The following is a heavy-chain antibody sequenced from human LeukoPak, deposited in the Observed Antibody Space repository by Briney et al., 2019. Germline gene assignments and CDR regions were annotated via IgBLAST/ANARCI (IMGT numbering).Heavy chain of an antibody. J-gene: IGHJ3*02. Sequence: GGSLRLSCVASGITFSSYDMSWVRQAPGKGLEWISAISDRGKTDYADSVKGRFTIFRDNSKNTLYLQLSSLRADDTAIYYCAKLPTIFGVADSFDIWGQGTLVTVSS. CDR2: ISDRGKT. CDR1: GITFSSYD. CDR3: AKLPTIFGVADSFDI. D-gene: IGHD3-3*01. V-gene: IGHV3-23*01.